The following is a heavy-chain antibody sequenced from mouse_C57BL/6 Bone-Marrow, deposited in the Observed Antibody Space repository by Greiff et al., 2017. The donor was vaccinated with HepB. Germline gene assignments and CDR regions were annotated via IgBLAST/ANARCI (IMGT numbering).Heavy chain of an antibody. CDR2: INPSSGYT. D-gene: IGHD1-1*01. CDR1: GYTFTSYW. Sequence: VQLQQSGAELAKPGASVKLSCKASGYTFTSYWMHWVKQRPGQGLEWIGYINPSSGYTKYNQKFKDKATLTADNSSSTAYMQLSSLTYEDSAVYYCARSSIYYYGSSYAMDYWGQGTSVTVSS. V-gene: IGHV1-7*01. CDR3: ARSSIYYYGSSYAMDY. J-gene: IGHJ4*01.